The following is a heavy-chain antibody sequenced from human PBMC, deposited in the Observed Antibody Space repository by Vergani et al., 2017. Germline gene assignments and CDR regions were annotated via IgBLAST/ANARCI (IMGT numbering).Heavy chain of an antibody. CDR1: GGSISSYY. V-gene: IGHV4-59*01. CDR2: IYYSGST. J-gene: IGHJ4*02. D-gene: IGHD1-14*01. CDR3: ARGVGGPEYFDY. Sequence: QVQLQESGPGLVKPSETLSLTCTVSGGSISSYYWSWIRPPPGKGLEWIGYIYYSGSTNYNPSLKSRVTISVDTSKNQFSLKLSSVTAADTAVYYCARGVGGPEYFDYWGQGTLVTVSS.